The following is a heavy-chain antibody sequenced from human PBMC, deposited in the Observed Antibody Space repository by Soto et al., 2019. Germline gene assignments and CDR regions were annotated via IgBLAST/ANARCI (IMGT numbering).Heavy chain of an antibody. CDR1: GASISSTSSGDW. D-gene: IGHD1-26*01. CDR3: AKMVGATLVDY. CDR2: KHHSGST. V-gene: IGHV4-4*02. J-gene: IGHJ4*02. Sequence: QVQLQESGPGLVKPSGTLSLTCTVSGASISSTSSGDWWSWVRQPPGKGLEWIGEKHHSGSTHYNPSLKSRVTMSLKKSKNQFSLRLSSVTAADTAVYYCAKMVGATLVDYWGQGTLVTVSS.